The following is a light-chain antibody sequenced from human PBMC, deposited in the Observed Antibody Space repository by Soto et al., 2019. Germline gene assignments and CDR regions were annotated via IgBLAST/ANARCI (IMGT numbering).Light chain of an antibody. CDR2: DAS. CDR3: QQYDNVPWT. CDR1: QAIITY. V-gene: IGKV1-33*01. J-gene: IGKJ1*01. Sequence: DIQLTQSPSSLSASVGDGVTITCQASQAIITYLNWFQQKPGKAPKLLIYDASHLETGVPSRFSGSGSGTDFTFTISSLQPEDIATYYCQQYDNVPWTFGQGTKVDIK.